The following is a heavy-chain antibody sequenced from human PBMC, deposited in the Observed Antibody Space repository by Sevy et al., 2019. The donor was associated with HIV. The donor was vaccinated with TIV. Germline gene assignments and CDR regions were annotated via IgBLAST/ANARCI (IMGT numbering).Heavy chain of an antibody. V-gene: IGHV3-21*04. D-gene: IGHD3-3*01. Sequence: GGFLRLSCAASGFNFRTYSMNWVRQAPGKGLEWVSSISDDSRYIYYSDSVKGRFTISRANAKNLLFLQMNNLRVEDTAICCCARDLTIFGVVSGIDYWGQGNLVTVSS. J-gene: IGHJ4*02. CDR2: ISDDSRYI. CDR1: GFNFRTYS. CDR3: ARDLTIFGVVSGIDY.